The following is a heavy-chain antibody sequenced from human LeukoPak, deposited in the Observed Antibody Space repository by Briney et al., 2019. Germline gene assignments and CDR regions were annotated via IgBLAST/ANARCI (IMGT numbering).Heavy chain of an antibody. CDR2: IIPIFGTA. CDR1: GGTFSSYA. J-gene: IGHJ4*02. D-gene: IGHD3-22*01. V-gene: IGHV1-69*13. Sequence: GASVKVSCKVSGGTFSSYAISWVRQAPGQGLEWMGGIIPIFGTANYAQKFQGRVTITADESTSTAYMELSSLRSEDTAVYYCARGIAADDSSGYYYEWGQGTLVTVSS. CDR3: ARGIAADDSSGYYYE.